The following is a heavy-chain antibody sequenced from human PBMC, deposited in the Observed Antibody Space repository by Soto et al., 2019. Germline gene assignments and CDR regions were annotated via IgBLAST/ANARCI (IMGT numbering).Heavy chain of an antibody. Sequence: DVQLVKSGGGLIQPGGSLRLSCAASGITATNGHMSWVRQAPGKGLEWVSVIYSDDNTYYADSVNGRFTISRDTSKNTVYLQMNSLRAEDTAVYYCARDWNGDKYFDLWDQGSLVTVSS. D-gene: IGHD4-17*01. CDR2: IYSDDNT. J-gene: IGHJ4*02. CDR3: ARDWNGDKYFDL. CDR1: GITATNGH. V-gene: IGHV3-53*01.